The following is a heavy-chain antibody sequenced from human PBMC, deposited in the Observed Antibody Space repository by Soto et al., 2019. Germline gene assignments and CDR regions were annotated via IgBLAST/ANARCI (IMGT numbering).Heavy chain of an antibody. D-gene: IGHD3-10*01. CDR1: GASISSGGHY. J-gene: IGHJ5*02. Sequence: PSETLSLTCTVSGASISSGGHYWSWIRQHPGKGLEWIGYIYYSGNTYYNPSLKSRVLISIDTSKNQFSLRLSSVTAADTAVYYCARDYFGSGSYYTKGNWFDPWGQGALVTVS. CDR3: ARDYFGSGSYYTKGNWFDP. V-gene: IGHV4-31*03. CDR2: IYYSGNT.